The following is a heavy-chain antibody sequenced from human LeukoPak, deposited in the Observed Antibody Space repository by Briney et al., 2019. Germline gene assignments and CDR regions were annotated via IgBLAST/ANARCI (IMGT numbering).Heavy chain of an antibody. Sequence: PSETLSLTCTVSGGSISSYYWSWIRQPAGKGLEWIGRIYTSGSTNYNPSLKSRVTMSVDTSKNQFSLKLSSVTAADTAVYYCAGVGVPAARGYYMDVWGKGTTVTVSS. CDR1: GGSISSYY. V-gene: IGHV4-4*07. CDR3: AGVGVPAARGYYMDV. D-gene: IGHD2-2*01. CDR2: IYTSGST. J-gene: IGHJ6*03.